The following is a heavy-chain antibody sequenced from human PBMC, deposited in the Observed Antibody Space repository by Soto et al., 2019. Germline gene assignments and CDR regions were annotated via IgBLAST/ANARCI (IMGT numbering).Heavy chain of an antibody. CDR3: AHIVVAGLGYYFDY. Sequence: QITLKESGPTLVKPTQTLTLTCTFSGFSLSSTRMAVGWIRQPPGKALEWLALIYWDDDKRYSPFLKSRLTITKNTPKNQVVLTMPTMDPVDTARYYCAHIVVAGLGYYFDYWGQGTLVTVSS. CDR2: IYWDDDK. CDR1: GFSLSSTRMA. J-gene: IGHJ4*02. V-gene: IGHV2-5*02. D-gene: IGHD6-19*01.